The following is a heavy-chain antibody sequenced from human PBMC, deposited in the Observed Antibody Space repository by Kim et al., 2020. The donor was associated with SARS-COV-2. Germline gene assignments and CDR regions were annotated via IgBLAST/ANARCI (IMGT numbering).Heavy chain of an antibody. V-gene: IGHV3-30*02. Sequence: YADALQGRFTISRDNSKNTLYLQMNSLRAEDTAVYHCAKSRVTSSASSDYWGQGTLVTVSS. J-gene: IGHJ4*02. CDR3: AKSRVTSSASSDY. D-gene: IGHD2-2*01.